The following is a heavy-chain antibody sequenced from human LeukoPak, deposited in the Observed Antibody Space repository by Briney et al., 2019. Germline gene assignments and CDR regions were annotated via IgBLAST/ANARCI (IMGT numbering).Heavy chain of an antibody. V-gene: IGHV3-11*01. CDR3: ARDGIAVAVDCDI. D-gene: IGHD6-19*01. CDR2: INRSGRNI. Sequence: PGGSLRLSCAASGFTFSDYYMSWIRQAPGKGLEWVSYINRSGRNIYYADSVKGRFTISSDNAKNSLYLQMNSLRAEDTAVYYCARDGIAVAVDCDIWGQGKIVTVSS. CDR1: GFTFSDYY. J-gene: IGHJ3*02.